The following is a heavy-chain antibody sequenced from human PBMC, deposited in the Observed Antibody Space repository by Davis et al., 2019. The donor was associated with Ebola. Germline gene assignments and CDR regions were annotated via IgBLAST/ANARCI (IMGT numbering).Heavy chain of an antibody. V-gene: IGHV4-59*08. CDR3: ARQSVEMATISHFDY. Sequence: MPSETLSLTCTVSGGSISTYYWSWIRQPPRKGLEWIGYIHYSGTTSYNPSLKSRVSISVDTSKNQVSLKLRSATAADTAMYYCARQSVEMATISHFDYWGQGTLVTVSS. D-gene: IGHD5-24*01. J-gene: IGHJ4*02. CDR2: IHYSGTT. CDR1: GGSISTYY.